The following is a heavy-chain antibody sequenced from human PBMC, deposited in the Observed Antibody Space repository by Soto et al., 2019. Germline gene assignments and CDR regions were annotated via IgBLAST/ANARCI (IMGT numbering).Heavy chain of an antibody. CDR2: IYYSGST. CDR1: GGSISSGGYY. D-gene: IGHD3-16*02. J-gene: IGHJ6*02. Sequence: QVQLQESGPGLVKPSQTLSLPCTVSGGSISSGGYYWSWIRQHPGKGLEWIGYIYYSGSTYYNPSLKSLLTVSVHTSKNQFSRKLGSVPAADTAVYYCAGVAYRYYYYGIDVWGQGTTVTVSS. V-gene: IGHV4-31*01. CDR3: AGVAYRYYYYGIDV.